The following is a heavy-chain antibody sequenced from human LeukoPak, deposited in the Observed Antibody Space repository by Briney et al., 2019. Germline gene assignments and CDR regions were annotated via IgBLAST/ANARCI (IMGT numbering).Heavy chain of an antibody. CDR1: GYTFTSYD. Sequence: ASVKVSCKASGYTFTSYDINWVRQATGQGLEWMGWMNPNSGNTGYAQKFQGRVTMTRNTSINTAYMELSSLRSEDTAVCYCARTYYDFWSGLEEAFDIWGQGTMVTVSS. CDR2: MNPNSGNT. CDR3: ARTYYDFWSGLEEAFDI. D-gene: IGHD3-3*01. J-gene: IGHJ3*02. V-gene: IGHV1-8*01.